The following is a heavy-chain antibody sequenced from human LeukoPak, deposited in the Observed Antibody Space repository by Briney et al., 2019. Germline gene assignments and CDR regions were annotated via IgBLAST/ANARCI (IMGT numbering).Heavy chain of an antibody. CDR3: VRALVGAAFDT. V-gene: IGHV3-21*06. J-gene: IGHJ4*02. Sequence: PGGSLRLSCAGSGFSFNVYAMHWVSQVPGKGPEWISSISGSRDFIYYVDSVKGRFTISRDNAKNSLYLDMNSLRVEDTAVYFCVRALVGAAFDTWGQGVLVTVSS. CDR1: GFSFNVYA. CDR2: ISGSRDFI. D-gene: IGHD1-26*01.